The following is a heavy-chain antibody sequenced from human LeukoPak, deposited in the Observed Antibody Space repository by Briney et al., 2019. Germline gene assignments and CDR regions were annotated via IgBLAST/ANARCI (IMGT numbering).Heavy chain of an antibody. CDR1: GFTFSSYS. Sequence: GGSLRLSCAASGFTFSSYSMNWVRQAPGKGLEWVSSISSSSSYIYYADSVEGRFTISRDNAKNSLYLQMNSLRAEDTAVYYCARSRAVAGEGHFDYWGQGTLVTVSS. CDR2: ISSSSSYI. D-gene: IGHD6-19*01. V-gene: IGHV3-21*01. J-gene: IGHJ4*02. CDR3: ARSRAVAGEGHFDY.